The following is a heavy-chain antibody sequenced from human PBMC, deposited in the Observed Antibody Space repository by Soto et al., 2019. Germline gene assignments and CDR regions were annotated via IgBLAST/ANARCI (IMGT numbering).Heavy chain of an antibody. CDR1: GGSISSDY. CDR3: ATTRRRYYFDY. V-gene: IGHV4-59*08. D-gene: IGHD1-1*01. CDR2: IYYSGST. Sequence: QVQLQESGPGLVKPSETLSLTCTVSGGSISSDYWSWIRQPPGKGLEWIGYIYYSGSTNYNPSLKSRVTMSVDTSKNQFSLKLSSVTAADTAVYYCATTRRRYYFDYWGQGTLVTVSS. J-gene: IGHJ4*02.